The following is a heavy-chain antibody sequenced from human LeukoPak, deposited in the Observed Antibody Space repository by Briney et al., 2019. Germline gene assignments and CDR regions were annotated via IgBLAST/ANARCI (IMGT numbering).Heavy chain of an antibody. CDR3: ARSIAARRPGHFDY. CDR2: IYYSGST. J-gene: IGHJ4*02. V-gene: IGHV4-39*07. CDR1: GGSISSSSYY. D-gene: IGHD6-6*01. Sequence: PSETLSLTCTVSGGSISSSSYYWGWIRQPPGKGLEWIGSIYYSGSTYYNPSLKSRVTISVDTSKNQFSLKLSSVTAADTAVYYCARSIAARRPGHFDYWGQGTLVTVSS.